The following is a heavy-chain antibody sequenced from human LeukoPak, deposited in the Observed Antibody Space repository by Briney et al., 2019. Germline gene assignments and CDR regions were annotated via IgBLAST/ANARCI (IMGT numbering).Heavy chain of an antibody. D-gene: IGHD3-22*01. J-gene: IGHJ3*02. V-gene: IGHV4-30-4*01. CDR3: ASRTPYYYDSSGYYVDI. Sequence: PSETLSLTCTVSGGSISSGDYYWSWVRQPPGKGLEWIGYIYHSGSTYYNPSLKSRVTISVDTSKNQFSLKLSSVTAADTAVYYCASRTPYYYDSSGYYVDIWGQGTMVTVSS. CDR1: GGSISSGDYY. CDR2: IYHSGST.